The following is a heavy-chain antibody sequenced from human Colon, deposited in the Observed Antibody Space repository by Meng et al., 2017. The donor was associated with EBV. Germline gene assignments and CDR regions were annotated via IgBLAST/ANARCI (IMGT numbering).Heavy chain of an antibody. D-gene: IGHD2-21*02. CDR1: GGSLSSRNW. Sequence: QAHRPESGPGLVKPSGTLSLTGAVSGGSLSSRNWWSWVRQPPGKGLEWIGEIYHSGSTNYNPSLKSRVTISVDESKNQFSLRLSSVTAADTAVYYCARVGAYCGGDCYHPRWGQGTLVTVSS. J-gene: IGHJ4*02. CDR3: ARVGAYCGGDCYHPR. V-gene: IGHV4-4*02. CDR2: IYHSGST.